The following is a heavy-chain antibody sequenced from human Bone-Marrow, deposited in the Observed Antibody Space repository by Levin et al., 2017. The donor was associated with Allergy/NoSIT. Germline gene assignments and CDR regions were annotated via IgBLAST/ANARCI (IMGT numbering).Heavy chain of an antibody. CDR1: GFSLGGFD. D-gene: IGHD2-15*01. Sequence: PGGSLRLSCKTSGFSLGGFDMHWVRQVPGKGLEWVGRIKSKTDGEITDYAAPVKGRFTMSRDDSENTLYLQMNSLKAEDTAVYYCTTISLFYCGDGRCYHPDHFGMDVWGQGTTVTVSS. V-gene: IGHV3-15*01. CDR2: IKSKTDGEIT. CDR3: TTISLFYCGDGRCYHPDHFGMDV. J-gene: IGHJ6*02.